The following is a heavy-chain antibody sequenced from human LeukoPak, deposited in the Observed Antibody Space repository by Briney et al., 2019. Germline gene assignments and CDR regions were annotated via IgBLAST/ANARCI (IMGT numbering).Heavy chain of an antibody. D-gene: IGHD3-22*01. CDR3: ATDFLGVVAETGDY. CDR1: GFSFSSYS. CDR2: ISSTSSNI. J-gene: IGHJ4*02. Sequence: PGESLRLSCAASGFSFSSYSMNWVRQAPGKGLEWVSSISSTSSNIYYADSVKGRFTISRDNAKKSLYLQMNSLRAEDTAVYYCATDFLGVVAETGDYWGQGTLVTVSS. V-gene: IGHV3-21*01.